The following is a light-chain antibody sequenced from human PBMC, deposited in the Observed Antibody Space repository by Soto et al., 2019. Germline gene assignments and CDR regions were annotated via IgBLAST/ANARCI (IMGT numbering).Light chain of an antibody. CDR1: QSVSLS. CDR2: GAF. V-gene: IGKV3-15*01. J-gene: IGKJ1*01. Sequence: EIVLAQSPATLSLSPGEIATLSCRASQSVSLSLAWYQQKPGQAPSLLIYGAFTRATGIPARFSGTGSGTEFTLTISSLQSEDVALYYCQQYNDWPLTFGQGTKVDIK. CDR3: QQYNDWPLT.